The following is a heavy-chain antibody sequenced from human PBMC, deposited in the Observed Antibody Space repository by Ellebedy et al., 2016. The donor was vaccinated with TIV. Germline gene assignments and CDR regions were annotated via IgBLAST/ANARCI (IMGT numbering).Heavy chain of an antibody. D-gene: IGHD3-9*01. CDR3: AKELVSRSSLSFDY. V-gene: IGHV3-23*01. Sequence: GESLKISCAASGFSFSRYAMAWVRQAPGQGPEWVSAIGPTSGYTFYADSVRGRFTFSRDNSKNTLSLQMDSLRAEDTAVYYCAKELVSRSSLSFDYWGQGSRVTVSS. J-gene: IGHJ4*02. CDR2: IGPTSGYT. CDR1: GFSFSRYA.